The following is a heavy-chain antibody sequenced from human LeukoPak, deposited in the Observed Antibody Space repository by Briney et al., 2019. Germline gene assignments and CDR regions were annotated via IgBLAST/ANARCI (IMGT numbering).Heavy chain of an antibody. CDR1: GGTFSSYA. CDR3: ARDERYCSSTSCYTGGWEFDY. J-gene: IGHJ4*02. D-gene: IGHD2-2*02. V-gene: IGHV1-69*04. CDR2: IIPILGIA. Sequence: ASVKVSCKASGGTFSSYAIRWVRQAPGQGLEWMGRIIPILGIANYAQKFQGRVTMTTDTSTSTAYMELRSLRSDDTAVYYCARDERYCSSTSCYTGGWEFDYWGQGTLVTVSS.